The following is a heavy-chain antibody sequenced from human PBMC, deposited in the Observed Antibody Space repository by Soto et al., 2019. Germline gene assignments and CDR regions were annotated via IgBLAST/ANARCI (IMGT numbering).Heavy chain of an antibody. V-gene: IGHV1-69*02. CDR1: GGTFSSYT. J-gene: IGHJ4*02. Sequence: QVQLVQSGAEVKKPGSSVKVSCKASGGTFSSYTISWVRQAPGQGLEWMGRIIPILGIANYAQKFQGRVTITADKSTSTAYMELSSLRSEDTAVYYCANIVGTIGVDYWGQGPLVTVSS. CDR2: IIPILGIA. D-gene: IGHD5-12*01. CDR3: ANIVGTIGVDY.